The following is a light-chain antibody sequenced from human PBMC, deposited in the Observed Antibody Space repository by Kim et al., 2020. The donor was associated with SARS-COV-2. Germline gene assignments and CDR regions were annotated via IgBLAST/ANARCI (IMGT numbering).Light chain of an antibody. CDR1: RGHSTYS. Sequence: SVKLTCTLSRGHSTYSIAWHQQPPGKAPRFLMKLERSGTYNKGSGVPDRFSGSSSGTDRYLTISNLQSEDEADYYCETWDSNTRVFGGGTQLTVL. CDR3: ETWDSNTRV. V-gene: IGLV4-60*03. J-gene: IGLJ3*02. CDR2: LERSGTY.